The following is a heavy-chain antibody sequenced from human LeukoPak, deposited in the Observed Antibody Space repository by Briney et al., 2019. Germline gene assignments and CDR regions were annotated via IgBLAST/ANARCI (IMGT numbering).Heavy chain of an antibody. CDR2: VYYSGST. Sequence: PSETLSLTCTVSGGSISSHIWSWIRQPPGMGLEWIGYVYYSGSTNYNPSLKSRVTISINTSKSQFSLKLSSVTAADTAVFYCARGVLTTVSYYMDVWGKGTTVTVSS. D-gene: IGHD4-11*01. J-gene: IGHJ6*03. CDR3: ARGVLTTVSYYMDV. V-gene: IGHV4-59*11. CDR1: GGSISSHI.